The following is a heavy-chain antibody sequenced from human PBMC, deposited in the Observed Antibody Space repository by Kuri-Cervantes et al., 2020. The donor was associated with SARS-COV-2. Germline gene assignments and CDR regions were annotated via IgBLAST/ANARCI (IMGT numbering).Heavy chain of an antibody. Sequence: GESPKIFCVASGFSFSYYYMSWIRQAPGKGLEWVSYISGSGGYTNYADSVKGRFTISRDKAKNSVYLQMRSVRAEDTAVYYCARDLISVTAYFDFWGQGTQVTVSS. V-gene: IGHV3-11*06. CDR2: ISGSGGYT. CDR3: ARDLISVTAYFDF. D-gene: IGHD2-21*02. CDR1: GFSFSYYY. J-gene: IGHJ4*02.